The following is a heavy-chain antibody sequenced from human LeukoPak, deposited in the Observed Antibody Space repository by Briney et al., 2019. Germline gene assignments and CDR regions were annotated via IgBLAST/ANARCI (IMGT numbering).Heavy chain of an antibody. J-gene: IGHJ6*03. CDR3: ATTGNFYDMDV. V-gene: IGHV3-48*04. D-gene: IGHD1-1*01. CDR1: GFAFISPS. Sequence: GGPLRLSCAASGFAFISPSIHWVRQAPGKGLEWLSYSSTVTGNIYYADSVKGRFAISRDNAKSSLYLQMSSLRAEDTAVYFCATTGNFYDMDVWGKGTTVTVSS. CDR2: SSTVTGNI.